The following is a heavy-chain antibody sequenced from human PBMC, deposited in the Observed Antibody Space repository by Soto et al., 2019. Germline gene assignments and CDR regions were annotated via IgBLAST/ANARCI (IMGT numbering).Heavy chain of an antibody. CDR3: ARESHDILTGPPWVWYFDL. Sequence: QVQLQQWGAGPLRPLETLSLTCGVSGGSFSGYYWAWIRQSPWKGLEWIGEINDRGSINYNPSLKSRVSISVDTSKTHYSQNLRSVTAADTAVYYCARESHDILTGPPWVWYFDLWGRGTLVTVSS. CDR2: INDRGSI. V-gene: IGHV4-34*01. J-gene: IGHJ2*01. CDR1: GGSFSGYY. D-gene: IGHD3-9*01.